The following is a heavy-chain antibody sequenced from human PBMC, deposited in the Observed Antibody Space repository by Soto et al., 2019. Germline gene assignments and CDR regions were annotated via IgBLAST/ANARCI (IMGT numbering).Heavy chain of an antibody. D-gene: IGHD3-10*01. V-gene: IGHV1-8*01. CDR1: GYTFTSYD. J-gene: IGHJ6*02. CDR3: ARPGSGYYYGSGRDYYYYGMDV. Sequence: VKVSCKASGYTFTSYDINWVRQATGQGLEWMGWMNPNSGNTGYAQKFQGRVTMTRNTSISTAYMELSSLRSEDTAVYYCARPGSGYYYGSGRDYYYYGMDVWGQGTTVTVSS. CDR2: MNPNSGNT.